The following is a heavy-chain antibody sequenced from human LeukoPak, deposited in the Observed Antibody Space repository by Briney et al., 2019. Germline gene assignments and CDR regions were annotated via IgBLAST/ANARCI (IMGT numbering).Heavy chain of an antibody. Sequence: TLSLTCAVYGGSFGGYYWSWIRQPPGKGLEWIGEINHSGSTNYNPSLKSRVTISVDTSKNQFSLKLSSVTAADTAVYYCAREIAARPHYYYYYMDVWGKGTTVTVSS. V-gene: IGHV4-34*01. D-gene: IGHD6-6*01. CDR1: GGSFGGYY. CDR2: INHSGST. J-gene: IGHJ6*03. CDR3: AREIAARPHYYYYYMDV.